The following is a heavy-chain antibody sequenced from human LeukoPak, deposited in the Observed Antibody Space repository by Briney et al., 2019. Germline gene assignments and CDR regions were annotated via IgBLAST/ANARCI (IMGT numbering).Heavy chain of an antibody. Sequence: PGGYLRLSCAASEFTFSTYTMNWVRQAPGKGLDWVSSISRRSTYIYYADSVKGRFTISRDNAKNSLYLQMNSLRAEDTAVYYCARVAKPRTTVVTPAYFDYWGQGTLVTVSS. J-gene: IGHJ4*02. CDR2: ISRRSTYI. D-gene: IGHD4-23*01. CDR1: EFTFSTYT. CDR3: ARVAKPRTTVVTPAYFDY. V-gene: IGHV3-21*04.